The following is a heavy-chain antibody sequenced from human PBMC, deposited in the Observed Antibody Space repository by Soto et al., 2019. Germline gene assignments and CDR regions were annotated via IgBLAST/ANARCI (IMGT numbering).Heavy chain of an antibody. J-gene: IGHJ4*02. CDR2: MYNTGST. V-gene: IGHV4-59*01. D-gene: IGHD1-26*01. Sequence: SETLSLTCTVSGGSISGYYWSWIRQPPGKGLEWIGYMYNTGSTVYNPSFKSRVTISVDTSKSQFSLSLSSVTAADTAVYYCARRYGGNLDYWGQGTLVTVSS. CDR3: ARRYGGNLDY. CDR1: GGSISGYY.